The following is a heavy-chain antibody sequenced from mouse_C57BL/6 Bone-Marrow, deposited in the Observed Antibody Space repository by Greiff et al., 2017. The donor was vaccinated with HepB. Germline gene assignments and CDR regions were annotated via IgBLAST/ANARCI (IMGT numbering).Heavy chain of an antibody. Sequence: QVQLKESGAELVKPGASVKLSCKASGYTFTEYTIHWVKQRSGQGLEWIGWFYPGSGSIKYNEKFKDKATLTADKSSSTVYMELSRLTSEDSAVYFCARHGETAQATHWYFDVWGTGTTVTVSS. CDR2: FYPGSGSI. V-gene: IGHV1-62-2*01. J-gene: IGHJ1*03. CDR1: GYTFTEYT. CDR3: ARHGETAQATHWYFDV. D-gene: IGHD3-2*02.